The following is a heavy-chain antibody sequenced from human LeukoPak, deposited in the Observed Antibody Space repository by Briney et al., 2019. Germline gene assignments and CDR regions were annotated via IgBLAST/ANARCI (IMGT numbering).Heavy chain of an antibody. Sequence: PGGSLRLSCAVSGFTFSRNSMNWVRQAPGKGLEWVSSISTSSSYIYYADSVKGRITISRDNARNSLYLQMNSLRAEDTAVYYCARGGVGVTLISWSDYWGQGTLVTVSS. J-gene: IGHJ4*02. V-gene: IGHV3-21*01. CDR3: ARGGVGVTLISWSDY. D-gene: IGHD1-26*01. CDR1: GFTFSRNS. CDR2: ISTSSSYI.